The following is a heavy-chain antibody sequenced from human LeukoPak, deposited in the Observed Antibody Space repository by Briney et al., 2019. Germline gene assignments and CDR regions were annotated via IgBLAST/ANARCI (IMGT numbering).Heavy chain of an antibody. Sequence: SETLSLTCTVSGGSISSYYWSWIRQPPGKGLEWIGYIYYSGSTNYNPSLKSRVTISVDTSKNQFSLKLSSVTAADTAVYYCAREGITGYSRSGLDYWGQGTLVTVSS. D-gene: IGHD6-13*01. CDR3: AREGITGYSRSGLDY. CDR2: IYYSGST. CDR1: GGSISSYY. J-gene: IGHJ4*02. V-gene: IGHV4-59*01.